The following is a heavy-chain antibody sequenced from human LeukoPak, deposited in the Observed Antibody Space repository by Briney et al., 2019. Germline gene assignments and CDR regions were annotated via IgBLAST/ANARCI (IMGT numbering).Heavy chain of an antibody. J-gene: IGHJ4*02. CDR3: ARGPTTYGGNSPYYFDH. CDR1: GYTFTSYD. CDR2: MIPNSGNT. D-gene: IGHD4-23*01. Sequence: ASVKVSCKASGYTFTSYDINWVRQATGQGLEWVGWMIPNSGNTGYAQKFQGRVTMTRDTSISTAYMELNSLSSDDTAVYYCARGPTTYGGNSPYYFDHWGLGTLVTVSS. V-gene: IGHV1-8*01.